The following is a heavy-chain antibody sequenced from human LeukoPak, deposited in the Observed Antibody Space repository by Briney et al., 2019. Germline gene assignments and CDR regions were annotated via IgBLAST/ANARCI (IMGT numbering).Heavy chain of an antibody. Sequence: GGSLRLSCAASGFTFSSYGMYWVRQAPGKGLEWVAVIWYDGSNKYYADSVKGRFTISRDNSKNTLYLQMNSLRAEDTAVYYCAKAVAGSTWPWAPDYWGQGTLVTVSS. CDR1: GFTFSSYG. V-gene: IGHV3-33*06. CDR3: AKAVAGSTWPWAPDY. J-gene: IGHJ4*02. D-gene: IGHD6-19*01. CDR2: IWYDGSNK.